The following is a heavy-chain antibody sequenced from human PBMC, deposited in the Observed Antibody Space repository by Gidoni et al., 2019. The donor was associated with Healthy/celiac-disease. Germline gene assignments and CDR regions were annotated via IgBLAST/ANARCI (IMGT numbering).Heavy chain of an antibody. D-gene: IGHD1-26*01. V-gene: IGHV3-7*01. CDR1: GFTFSSYW. CDR3: ARLEMATNNEGYFDY. CDR2: IKQDGSEK. Sequence: EVQLVESGGGLVQPGGSLRLSCAASGFTFSSYWMSWVRQVPGKGLEWVANIKQDGSEKYYVDSVKGRFTISRDNAKNSLYLQMNSLRAEDTAVYYCARLEMATNNEGYFDYWGQGTLVTVSS. J-gene: IGHJ4*02.